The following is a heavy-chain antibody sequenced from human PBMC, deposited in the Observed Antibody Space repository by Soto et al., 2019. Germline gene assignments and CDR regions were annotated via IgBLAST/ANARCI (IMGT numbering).Heavy chain of an antibody. CDR1: GFTFSSYG. J-gene: IGHJ3*02. Sequence: QVQLVESGGGVVQPGRSLRLSCAASGFTFSSYGMHWVRQAPGKGLEWVAVISYDGSNKYYADSVKGRFTISRDNSKNTPYLQMNSVRAEDTAVYYCAKDIDYGGNSGAFDIWGQGTMVTVSS. CDR2: ISYDGSNK. D-gene: IGHD4-17*01. V-gene: IGHV3-30*18. CDR3: AKDIDYGGNSGAFDI.